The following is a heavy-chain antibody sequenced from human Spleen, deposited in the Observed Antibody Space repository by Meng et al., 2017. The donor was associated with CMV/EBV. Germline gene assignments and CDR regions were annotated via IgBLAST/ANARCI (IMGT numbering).Heavy chain of an antibody. CDR2: LSGSGGST. J-gene: IGHJ4*02. CDR3: AKGKLGYCSSTSCFKGPYYCDY. V-gene: IGHV3-23*01. D-gene: IGHD2-2*01. Sequence: GGSLRLSCAASGFTFTNYAMSWVRQAPGKGLEWVSALSGSGGSTYYADSVKGRFTISRDNSENTLYLQMNSLRAEDTAVYYCAKGKLGYCSSTSCFKGPYYCDYWGQGTLVTVSS. CDR1: GFTFTNYA.